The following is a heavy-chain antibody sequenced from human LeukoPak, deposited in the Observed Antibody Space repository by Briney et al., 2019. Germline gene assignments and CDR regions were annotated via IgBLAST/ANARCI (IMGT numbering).Heavy chain of an antibody. D-gene: IGHD3-3*01. V-gene: IGHV3-33*08. J-gene: IGHJ5*02. CDR2: MWDDGTNE. CDR3: ARGSGDFWSGYSRNWFDP. CDR1: GFTFSSYG. Sequence: PGGSLRLSCAASGFTFSSYGMHWVRQAPGKGLEWVAVMWDDGTNEYYVESVKGRFTISRDNGKRTLYLQMNSLRVEDTAVYYCARGSGDFWSGYSRNWFDPWGQGTLVTVSS.